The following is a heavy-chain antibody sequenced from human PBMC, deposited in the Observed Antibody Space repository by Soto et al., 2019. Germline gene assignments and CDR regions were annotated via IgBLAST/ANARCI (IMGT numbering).Heavy chain of an antibody. CDR1: GGSISSYY. Sequence: SETLSLTCTVSGGSISSYYWSWIRQPPGKGLEWIGYIYYSGSTNYNPSLKSRVTISVDTSKNQFSLKLSSVTAADTAVYYCARDTYYYDSSGPIYGLDVWGQGTTVTVSS. V-gene: IGHV4-59*01. D-gene: IGHD3-22*01. CDR2: IYYSGST. CDR3: ARDTYYYDSSGPIYGLDV. J-gene: IGHJ6*02.